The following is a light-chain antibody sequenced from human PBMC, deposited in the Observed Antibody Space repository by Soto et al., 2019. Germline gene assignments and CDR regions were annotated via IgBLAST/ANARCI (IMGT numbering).Light chain of an antibody. J-gene: IGKJ1*01. CDR1: QGINNW. V-gene: IGKV1-12*01. CDR2: AAS. CDR3: QQANRFPWT. Sequence: IQMTQSPSSVSASVGDRVSITCRASQGINNWLAWYQQKTGKAPKLLIYAASSLQSGVPSRFSGSGSGTDFTLTISSLQPEDFATYYCQQANRFPWTFGQGTKVEIK.